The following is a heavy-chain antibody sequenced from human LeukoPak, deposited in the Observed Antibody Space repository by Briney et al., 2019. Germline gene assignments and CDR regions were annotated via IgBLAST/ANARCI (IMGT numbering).Heavy chain of an antibody. CDR1: ADTFIGYY. CDR3: ARQGSGSHRAFDM. D-gene: IGHD6-19*01. Sequence: ASVKVSCKASADTFIGYYIHWVRQAPGQGLEWMGWINPNSGDTNYAQKFQVRVTMTRDTSISAAYMELSRLRSDDTAVYYCARQGSGSHRAFDMWGQGQRVTVSS. V-gene: IGHV1-2*02. J-gene: IGHJ3*02. CDR2: INPNSGDT.